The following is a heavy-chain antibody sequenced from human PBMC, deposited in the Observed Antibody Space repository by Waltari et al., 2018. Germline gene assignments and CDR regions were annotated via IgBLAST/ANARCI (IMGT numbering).Heavy chain of an antibody. Sequence: QVQLVEAGGGVVQPGRSLRLAGEAPEFPFSSYAMHWVRQAPGKGLEWVAVISYNERNIYYVDSVKGRFTISRDKSKKMLYLQMNSLRAEDTAVYYCARDYCDRTYCHGMDVWGQGTTVTVSS. J-gene: IGHJ6*01. D-gene: IGHD3-22*01. CDR1: EFPFSSYA. CDR3: ARDYCDRTYCHGMDV. CDR2: ISYNERNI. V-gene: IGHV3-30*04.